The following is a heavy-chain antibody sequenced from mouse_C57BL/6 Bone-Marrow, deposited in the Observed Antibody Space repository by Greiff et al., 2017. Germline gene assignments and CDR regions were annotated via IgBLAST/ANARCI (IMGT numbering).Heavy chain of an antibody. D-gene: IGHD2-1*01. CDR1: GFTFSDYY. Sequence: EVQGVESGGGLVQPGGSLELSCAASGFTFSDYYMYWVRQTPEKRLEWVADISNGGGSTYYPDTVQGRFTISRDNAKNTLYLQMSRRKSEDTAMYYCARLLYLEEYYAMDYWGQGTSVTVSS. J-gene: IGHJ4*01. CDR2: ISNGGGST. V-gene: IGHV5-12*01. CDR3: ARLLYLEEYYAMDY.